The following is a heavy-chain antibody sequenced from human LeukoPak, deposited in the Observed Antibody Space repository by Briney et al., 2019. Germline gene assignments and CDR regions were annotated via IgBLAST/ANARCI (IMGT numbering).Heavy chain of an antibody. J-gene: IGHJ5*02. Sequence: SQTLSLTCAISGDSVSSNSVTWNWIRQSPSRGLEWLGRTYYRSTWYNDYAVSVRGRIAVNPDTSKNQFSLHLNSVAPEDTAVYYCARRLTQYDCFDPWGQGILVTVSS. D-gene: IGHD2-2*01. CDR1: GDSVSSNSVT. V-gene: IGHV6-1*01. CDR2: TYYRSTWYN. CDR3: ARRLTQYDCFDP.